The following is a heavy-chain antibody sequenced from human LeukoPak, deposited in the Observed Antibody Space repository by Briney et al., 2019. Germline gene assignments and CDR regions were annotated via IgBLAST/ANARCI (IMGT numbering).Heavy chain of an antibody. J-gene: IGHJ4*02. CDR1: GFTFSRYW. Sequence: GGCLRLSCVASGFTFSRYWMNLVRQAPGKGLVWVSRISSDGSRTAYADSVKGRFTISRHNAKNTLYLQMNSLRAEDTAVYYCARDGDKPLVPIDYWGQGTLVTVSS. CDR2: ISSDGSRT. D-gene: IGHD6-13*01. CDR3: ARDGDKPLVPIDY. V-gene: IGHV3-74*01.